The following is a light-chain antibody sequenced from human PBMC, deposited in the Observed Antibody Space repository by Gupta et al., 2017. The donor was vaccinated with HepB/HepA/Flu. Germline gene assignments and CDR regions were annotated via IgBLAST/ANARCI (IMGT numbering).Light chain of an antibody. CDR1: QLRDKF. CDR3: QTWNSNTVV. Sequence: SYALTPPPSVSASPGQTATITCSGDQLRDKFSSWYQQRPGQSPVLVIFQDSARPSGSPERFSGSNSGNTATLTMSGTQAMDESDYCCQTWNSNTVVFGGGTKLTVL. J-gene: IGLJ2*01. CDR2: QDS. V-gene: IGLV3-1*01.